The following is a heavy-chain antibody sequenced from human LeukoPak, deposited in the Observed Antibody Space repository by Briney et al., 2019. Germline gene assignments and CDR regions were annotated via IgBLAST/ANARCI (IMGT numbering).Heavy chain of an antibody. CDR2: ISSSGSTI. CDR3: AKDIDGSSWTYFDY. Sequence: PGGSLRLSCAASGFTFSSYEMNWVRQAPGKGLEWVSYISSSGSTIYYADSVKGRFTISRDNAKNSLYLQMNSLRAEDTALYYCAKDIDGSSWTYFDYWGQGTLVTVSS. J-gene: IGHJ4*02. CDR1: GFTFSSYE. D-gene: IGHD6-13*01. V-gene: IGHV3-48*03.